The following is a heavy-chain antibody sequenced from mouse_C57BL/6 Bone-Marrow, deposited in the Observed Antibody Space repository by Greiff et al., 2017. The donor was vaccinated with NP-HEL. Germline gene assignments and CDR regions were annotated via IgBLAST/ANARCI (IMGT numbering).Heavy chain of an antibody. CDR2: IDPETGGT. V-gene: IGHV1-15*01. D-gene: IGHD1-1*01. Sequence: VQLQQSGAELVRPGASVTLSCKASGYTFTDYEMHWVKQTPVHGLEWIGAIDPETGGTAYNQKFKGKAILTADKSSSTAYMELRSLTSEDSAVDYWTYGSSGYYAMDYWGQGTSVTVSS. J-gene: IGHJ4*01. CDR3: TYGSSGYYAMDY. CDR1: GYTFTDYE.